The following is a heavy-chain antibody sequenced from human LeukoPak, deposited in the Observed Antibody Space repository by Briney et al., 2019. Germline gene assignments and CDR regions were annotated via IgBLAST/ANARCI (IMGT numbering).Heavy chain of an antibody. CDR3: VRGTGPFYGGRPDY. V-gene: IGHV4-61*02. CDR1: GGSISSGSYY. Sequence: PSQTLSLTCTVSGGSISSGSYYWSWIRQPAGKGLEWIGRIYTSGSTDYNPSLKSRVTISVETSKNQFSLDLSSVTAADTAVYYCVRGTGPFYGGRPDYRGQGTLVTVSS. CDR2: IYTSGST. J-gene: IGHJ4*02. D-gene: IGHD4-23*01.